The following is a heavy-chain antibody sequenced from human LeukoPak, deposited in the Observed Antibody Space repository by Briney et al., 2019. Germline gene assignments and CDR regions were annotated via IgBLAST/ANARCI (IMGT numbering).Heavy chain of an antibody. V-gene: IGHV7-4-1*02. CDR2: INTNTGNP. D-gene: IGHD6-19*01. J-gene: IGHJ4*02. CDR3: ARVYLAVAAPFFGY. Sequence: ASVKVSCKASGYTFTSYAMNWVRQAPGQGLEWMGWINTNTGNPTYAQGFTGRFVFSLDTSVSTACLQISSLKAEDTAVYYCARVYLAVAAPFFGYWGQGTLVTVSS. CDR1: GYTFTSYA.